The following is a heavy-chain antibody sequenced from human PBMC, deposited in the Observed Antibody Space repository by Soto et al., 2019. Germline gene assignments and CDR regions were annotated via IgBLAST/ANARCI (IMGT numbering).Heavy chain of an antibody. D-gene: IGHD3-22*01. CDR3: AKDSGVYEGSGDFSDYFDS. Sequence: VQLVQSGGGVVQPGRSLRLSCVASGFTFSADGMHWVRQAPGKGLEWVSAISSAGNKKDYGDSVKGRFTISKDNYKIALYLQINSLRAEDTAIYFCAKDSGVYEGSGDFSDYFDSWGQGTVVTVYS. CDR1: GFTFSADG. V-gene: IGHV3-30*18. J-gene: IGHJ4*02. CDR2: ISSAGNKK.